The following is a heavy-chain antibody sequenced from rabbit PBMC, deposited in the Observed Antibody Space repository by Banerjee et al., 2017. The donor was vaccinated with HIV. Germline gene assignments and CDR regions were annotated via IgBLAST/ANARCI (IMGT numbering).Heavy chain of an antibody. CDR1: GFDFSSYG. D-gene: IGHD4-1*01. CDR2: IDPVFGST. V-gene: IGHV1S47*01. Sequence: QEQLVESGGGLVQPGGSLKLSCKASGFDFSSYGVSWVRQAPGKGLEWIGYIDPVFGSTYYASWVNGRFPISSHNAQNTLYLQLNSLTAADTATYFCVRVATYYSSGWYYFNLWGPGTLVTVS. J-gene: IGHJ4*01. CDR3: VRVATYYSSGWYYFNL.